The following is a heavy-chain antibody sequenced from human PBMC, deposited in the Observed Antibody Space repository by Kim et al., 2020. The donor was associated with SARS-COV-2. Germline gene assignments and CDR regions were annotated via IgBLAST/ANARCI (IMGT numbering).Heavy chain of an antibody. D-gene: IGHD6-13*01. CDR2: INQDGSKI. Sequence: GGSLRLSCAASGFVISPYWMHWVRQAPGKGLEWVANINQDGSKIYYVDSVKGRFTISRDNAKNSLYLQMNSLRAEDTAVYYCARAIAAAGGYWGQGTLVTVSS. J-gene: IGHJ4*02. CDR3: ARAIAAAGGY. V-gene: IGHV3-7*04. CDR1: GFVISPYW.